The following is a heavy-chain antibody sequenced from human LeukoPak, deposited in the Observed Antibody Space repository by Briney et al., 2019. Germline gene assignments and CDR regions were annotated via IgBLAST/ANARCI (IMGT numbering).Heavy chain of an antibody. CDR2: INWKTGAT. J-gene: IGHJ4*02. CDR3: ARETSARGVSTH. D-gene: IGHD3-10*01. V-gene: IGHV3-20*04. Sequence: GGSLRLSCAASGFTFSSYAMSWVRQAPGKGLEWLSGINWKTGATGYSDSVKGRFTISKDNTKNSLYLQMNSLRAEDTAFYYCARETSARGVSTHWGQGNLVTVSS. CDR1: GFTFSSYA.